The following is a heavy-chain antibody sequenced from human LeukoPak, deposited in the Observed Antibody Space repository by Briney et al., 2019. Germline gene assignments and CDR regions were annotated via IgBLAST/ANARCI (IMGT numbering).Heavy chain of an antibody. CDR3: ARWLPTTEVSDY. J-gene: IGHJ4*02. V-gene: IGHV3-53*01. CDR1: GFTVSSNY. D-gene: IGHD5-12*01. CDR2: IYSGGRT. Sequence: GGSLRLSCAASGFTVSSNYMGWVRQAPGKGLEWVSVIYSGGRTYYADSVKGRFTISRDNSKNTLYLQMNSLRAEDTAMYYCARWLPTTEVSDYWGQGTLVTVSS.